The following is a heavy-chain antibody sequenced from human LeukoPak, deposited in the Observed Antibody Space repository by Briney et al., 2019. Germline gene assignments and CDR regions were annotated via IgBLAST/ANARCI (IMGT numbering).Heavy chain of an antibody. V-gene: IGHV1-18*01. CDR2: ISAYNGNT. CDR1: GYTFTSYG. D-gene: IGHD1-1*01. Sequence: ASVKVSCKASGYTFTSYGISWVRQAPGQGLEWMGWISAYNGNTNYAQKLQGRVTMTTDTSTSTAYMELRSLRSDDTAVYYCARDPVWSEQLERRVSWFDPWGQGTLVTVSS. CDR3: ARDPVWSEQLERRVSWFDP. J-gene: IGHJ5*02.